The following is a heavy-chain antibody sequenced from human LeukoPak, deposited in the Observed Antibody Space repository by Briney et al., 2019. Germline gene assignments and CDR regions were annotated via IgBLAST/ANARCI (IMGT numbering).Heavy chain of an antibody. CDR3: ARDRSGYSGYEGDPFDI. CDR2: IYISGST. J-gene: IGHJ3*02. Sequence: SETLSLTCTVSGGSISSHYWSWIRQPAGKGLEWIGRIYISGSTNHNPSLMTRVTMSVDMSKNQLSLNLSSVTAADTAVYFCARDRSGYSGYEGDPFDIWGQGTMVTVSS. CDR1: GGSISSHY. V-gene: IGHV4-4*07. D-gene: IGHD5-12*01.